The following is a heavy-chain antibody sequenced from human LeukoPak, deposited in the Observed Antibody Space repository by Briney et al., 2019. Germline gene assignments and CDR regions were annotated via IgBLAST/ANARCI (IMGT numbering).Heavy chain of an antibody. CDR2: IYSGGDS. Sequence: GGSLRLSCAASGVTISSDYMSWVRQAPGKGLEWVSLIYSGGDSYYADSVRGRFTISRHNSKNTLFLQMDSLRTEDTAIYYCANRMTFGGQGTLVTVSS. J-gene: IGHJ4*02. CDR3: ANRMTF. CDR1: GVTISSDY. V-gene: IGHV3-53*04. D-gene: IGHD2/OR15-2a*01.